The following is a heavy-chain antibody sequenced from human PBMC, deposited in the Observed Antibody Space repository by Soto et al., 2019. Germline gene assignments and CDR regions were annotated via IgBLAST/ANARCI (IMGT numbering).Heavy chain of an antibody. V-gene: IGHV4-39*01. D-gene: IGHD3-3*01. CDR3: ASLRHDFWSGYKASFDY. CDR2: IYYSGST. J-gene: IGHJ4*02. Sequence: QLQLQESGPGLVKPSETLSLTCTVSGGSISSSSYYWGWLRQPPGKGLEGIGSIYYSGSTYYNPSLNSRVTIALNTSKHQHSLKLSSVTAAETAVYYRASLRHDFWSGYKASFDYWGQGTLVTVSS. CDR1: GGSISSSSYY.